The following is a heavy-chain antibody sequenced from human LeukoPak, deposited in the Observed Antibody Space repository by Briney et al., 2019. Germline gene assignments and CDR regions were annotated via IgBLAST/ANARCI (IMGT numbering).Heavy chain of an antibody. CDR1: GFSVNSNY. CDR3: AKDTGYFSDPYYFDY. CDR2: IHSGGST. D-gene: IGHD3-9*01. Sequence: GGSLRLSCAASGFSVNSNYMSWVRQAPGKGLECVSVIHSGGSTYYADSVKGRFTISRDNSKNTLYLQMNSLRAEDTAVYYCAKDTGYFSDPYYFDYWGQGTLVTVSS. J-gene: IGHJ4*02. V-gene: IGHV3-66*01.